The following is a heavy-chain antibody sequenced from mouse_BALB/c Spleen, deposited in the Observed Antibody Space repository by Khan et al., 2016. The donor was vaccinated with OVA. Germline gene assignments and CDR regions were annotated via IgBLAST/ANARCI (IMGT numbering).Heavy chain of an antibody. CDR3: ARSLIYYDYDGNARDY. D-gene: IGHD2-4*01. V-gene: IGHV5-9*03. J-gene: IGHJ4*01. CDR1: GFTFSSYT. CDR2: ISSGGGDT. Sequence: EVELVESGGGLVKPGGSLKLSCGASGFTFSSYTMSWVRQTPETRLEWVATISSGGGDTYYPDSGKGRFTISRDNAKNNLYLQTSSLRAEDTALYYCARSLIYYDYDGNARDYWGQGTSVTVSS.